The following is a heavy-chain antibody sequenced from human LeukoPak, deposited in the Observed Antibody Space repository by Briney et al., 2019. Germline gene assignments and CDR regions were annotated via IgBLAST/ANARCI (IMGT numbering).Heavy chain of an antibody. Sequence: GGSLRLSCAASGFTFTKCAMSWIRQAPGKGLEWVAIITATGDTAYYADSVKGRFTISRDNSRNTVYMQMDSLRAEDTAIYYCAGDRNSDWYSPLDYWGQGSQVTVSP. CDR1: GFTFTKCA. CDR3: AGDRNSDWYSPLDY. V-gene: IGHV3-23*01. CDR2: ITATGDTA. J-gene: IGHJ4*02. D-gene: IGHD6-19*01.